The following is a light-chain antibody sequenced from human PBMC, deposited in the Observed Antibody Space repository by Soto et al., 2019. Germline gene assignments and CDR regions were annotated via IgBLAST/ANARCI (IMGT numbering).Light chain of an antibody. CDR3: QQYGSSLWT. J-gene: IGKJ1*01. Sequence: EIVLTQSPGTLSLSPGERATLSCRASQSVSSSYLAWYQQKPGQAPRLLIYGASNRATGIPDRFSGSGSGTDFTLTISRLEPEDFPVYYCQQYGSSLWTFGQGTKVDIK. V-gene: IGKV3-20*01. CDR1: QSVSSSY. CDR2: GAS.